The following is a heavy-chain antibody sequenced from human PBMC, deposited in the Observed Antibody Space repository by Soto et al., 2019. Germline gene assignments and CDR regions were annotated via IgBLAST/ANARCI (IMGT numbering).Heavy chain of an antibody. J-gene: IGHJ5*02. D-gene: IGHD2-15*01. CDR2: INPKNGGT. CDR1: GYTFTGYY. CDR3: AREGVFAAPPPYNWFDP. V-gene: IGHV1-2*02. Sequence: ALVKVSCKASGYTFTGYYLHWVRQAPGQGLEWMGWINPKNGGTKYGQKFQGRVTMTRDTSISTAYMELSRLKSDDTAVYYCAREGVFAAPPPYNWFDPWGQGVLVTVSS.